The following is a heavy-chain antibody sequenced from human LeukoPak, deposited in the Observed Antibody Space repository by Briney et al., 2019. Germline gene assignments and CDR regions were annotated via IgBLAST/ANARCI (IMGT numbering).Heavy chain of an antibody. CDR2: IYYSGST. J-gene: IGHJ6*02. D-gene: IGHD1-26*01. Sequence: PSETLSLTCTVSGGSISGYYWSWIRQPPGKGLEWIGYIYYSGSTNYNPSLKSRVTISVDTSKNQFSLKLSSVTAAATAVYYCARQHGGSYYGYYYYYCMDVWGQGTTVTVSS. CDR3: ARQHGGSYYGYYYYYCMDV. CDR1: GGSISGYY. V-gene: IGHV4-59*08.